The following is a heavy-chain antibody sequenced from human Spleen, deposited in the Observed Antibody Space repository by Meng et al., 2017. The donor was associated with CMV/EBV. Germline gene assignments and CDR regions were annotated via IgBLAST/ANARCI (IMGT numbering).Heavy chain of an antibody. J-gene: IGHJ3*02. D-gene: IGHD5-24*01. CDR2: ISYDGSDK. CDR3: ARDLVLESDAFDI. Sequence: GESLKISCAASGFTFSSNTMHWVRQAPGKGLEWVAVISYDGSDKYYADSVKGRFTISRDNSKNTLYLQMNSLRAEDTAVYYCARDLVLESDAFDIWGQGTMVTVSS. V-gene: IGHV3-30-3*01. CDR1: GFTFSSNT.